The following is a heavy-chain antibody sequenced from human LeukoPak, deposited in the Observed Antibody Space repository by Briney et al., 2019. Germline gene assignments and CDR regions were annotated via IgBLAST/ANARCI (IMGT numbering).Heavy chain of an antibody. CDR2: ICGSGDNT. V-gene: IGHV3-23*01. CDR1: GVTFSSHG. CDR3: ARVTYGSGTYGAFDY. J-gene: IGHJ4*02. D-gene: IGHD3-10*01. Sequence: PGGSLRLSCAAPGVTFSSHGMSCVRQAPGKGLGCVSTICGSGDNTYYADSVKCRFTISRDNSKNTLYLQMNSLRAEDTAVDYCARVTYGSGTYGAFDYWGQGTLVTVSS.